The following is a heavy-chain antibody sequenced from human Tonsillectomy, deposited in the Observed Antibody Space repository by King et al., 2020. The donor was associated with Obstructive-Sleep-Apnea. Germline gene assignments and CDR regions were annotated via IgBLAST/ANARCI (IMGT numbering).Heavy chain of an antibody. Sequence: VQLQQWGAGLLKPSETLSLTCAVFGGSFSDYYWSWIRQPPGKGLEWIGELNHSGSTNYNPSLKSRVTISVDTSKNQFSLKLNFVTAADTAVYYCARGSGAAAVNWFDTWGQGTLVTVSS. CDR3: ARGSGAAAVNWFDT. D-gene: IGHD6-13*01. CDR2: LNHSGST. J-gene: IGHJ5*02. CDR1: GGSFSDYY. V-gene: IGHV4-34*01.